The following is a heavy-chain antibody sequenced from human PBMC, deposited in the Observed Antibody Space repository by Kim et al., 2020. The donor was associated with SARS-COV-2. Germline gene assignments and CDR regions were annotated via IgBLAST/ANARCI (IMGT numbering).Heavy chain of an antibody. CDR1: GGSFSGYY. CDR2: INHSGST. CDR3: ARGPSRYYVGATPFDY. Sequence: SETLSLTCAVYGGSFSGYYWSWIRQPPGKGLEWIGEINHSGSTNYNPSLKSRVTISVDTSKNQFSLKLSSVTAADTAVYYCARGPSRYYVGATPFDYWG. D-gene: IGHD1-26*01. V-gene: IGHV4-34*01. J-gene: IGHJ4*01.